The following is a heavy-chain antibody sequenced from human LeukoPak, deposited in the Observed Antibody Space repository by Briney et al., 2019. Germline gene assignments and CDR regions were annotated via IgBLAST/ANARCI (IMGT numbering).Heavy chain of an antibody. CDR1: GYTFTSYD. D-gene: IGHD6-19*01. CDR2: MNPNSGNT. Sequence: ASVNVSCKASGYTFTSYDINWVRQAAGQGLEWMGWMNPNSGNTGYAQKFQGRVTMTRNTSISTAYMELSSLRSEDTAVYYCARGGIAVAGSHDDAFDIWGQGTMVTVSS. V-gene: IGHV1-8*01. CDR3: ARGGIAVAGSHDDAFDI. J-gene: IGHJ3*02.